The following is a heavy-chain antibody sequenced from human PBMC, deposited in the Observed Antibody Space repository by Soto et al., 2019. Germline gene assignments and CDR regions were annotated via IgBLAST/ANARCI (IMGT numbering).Heavy chain of an antibody. J-gene: IGHJ4*02. V-gene: IGHV4-39*01. CDR3: AAFVVPASRNTGFDF. D-gene: IGHD2-15*01. CDR2: IFYGGST. Sequence: LALTCIVSGVSIKTNDYYWGWVRQPPGKGLEWIGNIFYGGSTFYNPSLRTRLSISVDTSKNQFSLRLNSVTAADTAVYYCAAFVVPASRNTGFDFWGQGTLVTVSS. CDR1: GVSIKTNDYY.